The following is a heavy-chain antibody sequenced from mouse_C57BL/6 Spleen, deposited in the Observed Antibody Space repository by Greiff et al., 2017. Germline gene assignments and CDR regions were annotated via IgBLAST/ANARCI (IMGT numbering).Heavy chain of an antibody. CDR2: ISSGGDYI. Sequence: EVQVVESGEGLVKPGGSLKLSCAASGFTFSSYAMSWVRQTPEKGLEWVAYISSGGDYIYYADTVKGRFTISRDNARNTLYLQMSSLKSEDTAMYYCTRPGTGAWFAYWGQGTLVTVSA. J-gene: IGHJ3*01. CDR1: GFTFSSYA. V-gene: IGHV5-9-1*02. D-gene: IGHD4-1*01. CDR3: TRPGTGAWFAY.